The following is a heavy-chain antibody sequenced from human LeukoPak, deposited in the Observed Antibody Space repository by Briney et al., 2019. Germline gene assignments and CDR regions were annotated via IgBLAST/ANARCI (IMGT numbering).Heavy chain of an antibody. CDR1: GYSISSGYY. D-gene: IGHD3-22*01. Sequence: SETLSLTCSASGYSISSGYYWAWMRQPPGKGLEWIGSINHSGSTYYNPSLKSRVTISVDTSKNQFSLKLSSVTAADTAVYYCARHDIYMDVWGKGTTVTVSS. CDR3: ARHDIYMDV. J-gene: IGHJ6*03. CDR2: INHSGST. V-gene: IGHV4-38-2*02.